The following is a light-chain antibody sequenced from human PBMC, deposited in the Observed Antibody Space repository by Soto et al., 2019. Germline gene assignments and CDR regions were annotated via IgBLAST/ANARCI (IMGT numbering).Light chain of an antibody. J-gene: IGKJ2*01. CDR3: QRHKNYPYT. CDR1: QGIRDD. CDR2: AAS. V-gene: IGKV1-17*01. Sequence: DIQMTQSPSSLSASVGDRVTITCRASQGIRDDLGWYQQKPGKAPKRLIYAASRLQSAVPSRSIGSKSGTEFTLTVSSLQPEDCATQSWQRHKNYPYTLGQGTKVDI.